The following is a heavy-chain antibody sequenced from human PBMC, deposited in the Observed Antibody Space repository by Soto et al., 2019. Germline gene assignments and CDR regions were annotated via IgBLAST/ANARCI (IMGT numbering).Heavy chain of an antibody. V-gene: IGHV3-30-3*01. CDR1: GFTFSSYA. J-gene: IGHJ3*02. CDR3: ARDWAVSYNGGSSPRDAFDI. CDR2: ISYDGSNK. D-gene: IGHD2-15*01. Sequence: QVQLVESGGGVVQPGRSLRLSCAASGFTFSSYAMHWVRQAPGKGLEWVAVISYDGSNKYYADSVKGRFTISRDNSKNTLYLQMNSLRAEDTAVYYCARDWAVSYNGGSSPRDAFDIWGQGTMVTVSS.